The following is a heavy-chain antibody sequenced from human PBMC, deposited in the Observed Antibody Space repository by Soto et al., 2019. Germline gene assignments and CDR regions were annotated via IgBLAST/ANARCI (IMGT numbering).Heavy chain of an antibody. J-gene: IGHJ3*02. CDR1: GGSIRNYF. V-gene: IGHV4-4*07. D-gene: IGHD1-20*01. CDR3: VRDVESPGISGSWGAFDI. Sequence: SETLSLTCTVSGGSIRNYFWTWFRQPAGKGLDWIGRIYSSGNTVYNASLKSRVTMSIDMSKNQFSLKLSSMTAADKAVYYCVRDVESPGISGSWGAFDIWGQGTVVTVS. CDR2: IYSSGNT.